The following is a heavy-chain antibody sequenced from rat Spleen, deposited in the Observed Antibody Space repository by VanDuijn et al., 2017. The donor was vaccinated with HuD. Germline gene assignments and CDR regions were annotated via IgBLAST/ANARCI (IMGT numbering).Heavy chain of an antibody. J-gene: IGHJ4*01. CDR1: GFTFSDYN. V-gene: IGHV5-7*01. D-gene: IGHD4-3*01. CDR2: ISYDGSST. CDR3: ARHKSGYGVMDA. Sequence: EVQLVESGGGLVQPGRSLKLSCAASGFTFSDYNMAWVRQAPKKGLEWVATISYDGSSTYYRDSVKGRFTISRDNAKSTLYLQMDSLRSEETATYYCARHKSGYGVMDAWGQGASVPVSS.